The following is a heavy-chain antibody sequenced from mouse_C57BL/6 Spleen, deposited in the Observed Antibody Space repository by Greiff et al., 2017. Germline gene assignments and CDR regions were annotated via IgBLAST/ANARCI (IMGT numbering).Heavy chain of an antibody. J-gene: IGHJ2*01. CDR3: ARSGGNYYFDY. Sequence: QVQLKQSGPELVKPGASVKISCKASGYAFSSSWLNWVKQRPGKGLAWLGRIYPGGGDTNYNGKFKGKATLTADKPSSTAYMQLSSLTSKDSAVYFCARSGGNYYFDYWGQGTTLTVSS. D-gene: IGHD2-1*01. CDR2: IYPGGGDT. V-gene: IGHV1-82*01. CDR1: GYAFSSSW.